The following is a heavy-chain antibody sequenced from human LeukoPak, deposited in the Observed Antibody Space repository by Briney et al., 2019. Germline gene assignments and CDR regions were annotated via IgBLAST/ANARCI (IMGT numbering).Heavy chain of an antibody. Sequence: GGSLRLSCAASGFTFNNYGMTWVRQAPGKGLEWVSTITITDGRTYYADSVKGRFTISRDNSKNTLYLQMNSLRVEDTAVYHCAKHLRHGWVYSDYWGQGTLVTVSS. J-gene: IGHJ4*02. D-gene: IGHD1-26*01. CDR3: AKHLRHGWVYSDY. V-gene: IGHV3-23*01. CDR1: GFTFNNYG. CDR2: ITITDGRT.